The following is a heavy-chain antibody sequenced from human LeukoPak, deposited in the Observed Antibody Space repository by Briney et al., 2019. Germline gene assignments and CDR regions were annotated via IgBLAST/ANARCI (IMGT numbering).Heavy chain of an antibody. V-gene: IGHV4-39*01. D-gene: IGHD4-17*01. CDR3: VETTSAY. Sequence: SETLSLTCTVSGGSISSSSYYWGWIRQPPVKGLEWIGSIYYSGSTYYNPSLKSRVTISVDTSKNQFSLKLSSVTAADTAVYYCVETTSAYWGQGTLVTVSS. CDR2: IYYSGST. CDR1: GGSISSSSYY. J-gene: IGHJ4*02.